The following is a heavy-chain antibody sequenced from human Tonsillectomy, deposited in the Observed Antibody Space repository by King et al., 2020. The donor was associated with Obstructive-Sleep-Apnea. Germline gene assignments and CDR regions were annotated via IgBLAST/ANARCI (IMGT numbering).Heavy chain of an antibody. CDR2: IYSGGSP. CDR3: ARTLVYYDSSGQNNWFDP. D-gene: IGHD3-22*01. Sequence: VQLVESGGGLVQPGGSLRLSCAASGFTVSSNYMSWVRQAPGKGLEWVSVIYSGGSPYYADSVKGRFNISSDNSKNTLYLQISSRRAEDTAVYYCARTLVYYDSSGQNNWFDPWGQGTLVTVSS. CDR1: GFTVSSNY. V-gene: IGHV3-66*01. J-gene: IGHJ5*02.